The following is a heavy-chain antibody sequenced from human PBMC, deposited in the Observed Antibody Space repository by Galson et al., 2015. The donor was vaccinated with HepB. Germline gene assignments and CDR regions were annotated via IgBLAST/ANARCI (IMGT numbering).Heavy chain of an antibody. V-gene: IGHV3-30*04. CDR2: ISYNGRVQ. J-gene: IGHJ3*02. CDR1: GFTFSAYA. CDR3: AREGPDAFDI. Sequence: SLRLSCAASGFTFSAYAMHWVRQAPGKGLEWVAFISYNGRVQYYADSVKGRFTISRDNSKNTLSLQMNSLRAEDTAEDTAVYYCAREGPDAFDIWGQGTMVTVSS.